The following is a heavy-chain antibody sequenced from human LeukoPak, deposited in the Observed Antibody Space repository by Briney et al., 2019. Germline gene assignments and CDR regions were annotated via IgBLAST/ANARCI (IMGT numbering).Heavy chain of an antibody. D-gene: IGHD2-8*01. CDR1: GDSINSHY. CDR2: IFSSGKS. CDR3: AGNRNALGDINWFDP. J-gene: IGHJ5*02. Sequence: SETLSLTCTVSGDSINSHYWNWIRQPPGEGLEWIGYIFSSGKSNYNPSLKSRVAISVDTSKNQFSLKLGSVTAADTAVYYCAGNRNALGDINWFDPWGQGTLVTVSS. V-gene: IGHV4-59*11.